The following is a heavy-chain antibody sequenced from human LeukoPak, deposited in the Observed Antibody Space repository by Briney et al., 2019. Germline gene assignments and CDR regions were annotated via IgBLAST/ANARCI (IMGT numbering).Heavy chain of an antibody. CDR3: TRGTTLVRGVLRAYYYYYMDV. CDR1: GGPTLNYY. CDR2: VYSSKNT. Sequence: KPSETLSLTCTVSGGPTLNYYWSWIRQPPGGGLEWIGYVYSSKNTKYNPSLKSRVTISVDTSKTQISLKLTSVTAADTAVYYCTRGTTLVRGVLRAYYYYYMDVWGKGTTVTVSS. J-gene: IGHJ6*03. V-gene: IGHV4-59*01. D-gene: IGHD3-10*01.